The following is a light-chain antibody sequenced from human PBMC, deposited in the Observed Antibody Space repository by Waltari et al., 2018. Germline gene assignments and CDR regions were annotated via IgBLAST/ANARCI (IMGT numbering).Light chain of an antibody. CDR1: KSNIGNNS. Sequence: QSVLTQPPSTSATPGQRVTISCSGSKSNIGNNSVYWYQQVPGMAPKLIIYKNSHRPSGVPDRFSGSKSVTSASLSISGLRSEDEATYHCAAWDDGWSGPWVFGGGTRVTVL. V-gene: IGLV1-47*01. CDR2: KNS. J-gene: IGLJ3*02. CDR3: AAWDDGWSGPWV.